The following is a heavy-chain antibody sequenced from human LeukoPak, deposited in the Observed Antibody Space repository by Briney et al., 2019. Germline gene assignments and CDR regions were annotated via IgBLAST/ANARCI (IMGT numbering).Heavy chain of an antibody. Sequence: PGRSLRLSCAASGFTFDDYAMHWVRQAPGKGLEWVSGISWNSGSIGYADSVKGRFTISRDNAKNSLYLQMNSLRAEDMALYYCAKDTSSSGYYSEWYFDLWGRGTLVTVSS. CDR3: AKDTSSSGYYSEWYFDL. J-gene: IGHJ2*01. CDR1: GFTFDDYA. CDR2: ISWNSGSI. D-gene: IGHD3-22*01. V-gene: IGHV3-9*03.